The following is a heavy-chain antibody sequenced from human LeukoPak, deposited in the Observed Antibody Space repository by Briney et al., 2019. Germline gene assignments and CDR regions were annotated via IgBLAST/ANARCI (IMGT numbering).Heavy chain of an antibody. V-gene: IGHV4-39*02. CDR2: IYYSGST. CDR3: AKRDDSGGNLVDS. Sequence: SETLSLTCTVSGGSIRSGSHYWAWIRQPPGKGLEWIGSIYYSGSTYYNPSLENRVTISIDTSKNHFSLKLSSLSAADTSVYYCAKRDDSGGNLVDSWGQGTLVTVS. J-gene: IGHJ5*01. CDR1: GGSIRSGSHY. D-gene: IGHD3-22*01.